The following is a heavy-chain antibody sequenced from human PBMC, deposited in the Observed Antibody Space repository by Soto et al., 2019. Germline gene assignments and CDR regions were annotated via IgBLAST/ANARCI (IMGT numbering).Heavy chain of an antibody. J-gene: IGHJ6*03. D-gene: IGHD3-10*01. Sequence: SETLSLTCAVYGGSFSGYYWSWIRQPPGKGLEWIGEINHSGSTNYNPSLKSRVTISVDTSKNQFSLKLSSVTAADTAVYYCARGYMVREPISRGFYYYYYMDVRGKGTTVTVSS. V-gene: IGHV4-34*01. CDR3: ARGYMVREPISRGFYYYYYMDV. CDR1: GGSFSGYY. CDR2: INHSGST.